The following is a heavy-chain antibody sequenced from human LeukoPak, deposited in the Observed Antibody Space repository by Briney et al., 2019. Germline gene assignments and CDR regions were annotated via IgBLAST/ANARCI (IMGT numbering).Heavy chain of an antibody. D-gene: IGHD1-26*01. CDR3: ARVVRVGATKYFDY. Sequence: ASVKVSCKASGYTFTGYYMHWVRQAPGQGLEWMGWINPNSGGTNYAQKFQGRVTMTRDKSISTAYMELSRLRSDDTAVYYCARVVRVGATKYFDYWGQGTLVTVSS. J-gene: IGHJ4*02. V-gene: IGHV1-2*02. CDR2: INPNSGGT. CDR1: GYTFTGYY.